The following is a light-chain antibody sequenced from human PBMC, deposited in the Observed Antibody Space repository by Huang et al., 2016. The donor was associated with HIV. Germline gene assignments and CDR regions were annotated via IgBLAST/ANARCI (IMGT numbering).Light chain of an antibody. CDR3: QQYFETPLT. J-gene: IGKJ4*01. CDR2: WAS. CDR1: QTILYSSKNKND. Sequence: DIVMTQSPDSLAVSLGERATVNCKSSQTILYSSKNKNDLSWYQQKPGQPPKLLIEWASTRESGVPDRFSGSGSGTDFTLTISSLQAEDVAVYYCQQYFETPLTFGGGTKVEIK. V-gene: IGKV4-1*01.